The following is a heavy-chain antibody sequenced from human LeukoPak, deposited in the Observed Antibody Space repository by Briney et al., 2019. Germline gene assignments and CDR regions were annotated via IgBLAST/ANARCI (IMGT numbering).Heavy chain of an antibody. D-gene: IGHD3-16*02. J-gene: IGHJ4*02. V-gene: IGHV1-69*01. CDR3: ARGPLTFGGVIVGFDY. CDR1: GGTFSSYA. Sequence: SVKVSCKASGGTFSSYAISWVRQAPGQGLEWMGGIIPIFGTANYAQKFQGRVTITADESTSTAYMELSSLRSEDTAVYYCARGPLTFGGVIVGFDYWGQGTLVTVSS. CDR2: IIPIFGTA.